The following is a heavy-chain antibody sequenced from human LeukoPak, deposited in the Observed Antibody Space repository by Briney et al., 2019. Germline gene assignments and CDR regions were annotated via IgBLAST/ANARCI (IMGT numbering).Heavy chain of an antibody. Sequence: GGSLRLSCAASGFTFSSYWMHWVRQDPGKGLVWVSRVNGDGGSTTYADSVKGRFTMSRDNAKNTLYLQMNSLRDEDTAVYYCVRGSDSWSGGYRGKYYYFMDVWGKGTTVTVS. J-gene: IGHJ6*03. D-gene: IGHD2-15*01. CDR1: GFTFSSYW. CDR2: VNGDGGST. CDR3: VRGSDSWSGGYRGKYYYFMDV. V-gene: IGHV3-74*01.